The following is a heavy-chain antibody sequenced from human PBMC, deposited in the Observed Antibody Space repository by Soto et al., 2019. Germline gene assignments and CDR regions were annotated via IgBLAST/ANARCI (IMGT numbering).Heavy chain of an antibody. V-gene: IGHV3-33*01. CDR3: ARSPGVRRRGGGTYYYYYMDV. CDR2: IWYDGSNK. Sequence: GGSLRLSCAASGFTFSSYGMHWVRQAPGKGLEWVAVIWYDGSNKYYADSVKGRFTISRDNSKNTLYLQMNSLRAEDTAVYYCARSPGVRRRGGGTYYYYYMDVWGKGTTVTVSS. D-gene: IGHD3-10*01. CDR1: GFTFSSYG. J-gene: IGHJ6*03.